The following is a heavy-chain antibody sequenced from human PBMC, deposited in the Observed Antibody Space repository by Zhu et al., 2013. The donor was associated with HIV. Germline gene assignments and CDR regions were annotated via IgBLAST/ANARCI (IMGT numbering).Heavy chain of an antibody. CDR1: GGTFSSYA. CDR2: IIPIFGTA. D-gene: IGHD5-18*01. CDR3: ARANGVDTAMYGYYYGMDV. J-gene: IGHJ6*02. Sequence: QVQLVQSGAEVKKPGSSVKVSCKASGGTFSSYAISWVRQAPGQGLEWMGGIIPIFGTANYAQKFQGRVTITADESTSTAYMELSSLRSEDTAVYYCARANGVDTAMYGYYYGMDVWGQGTTVTVSS. V-gene: IGHV1-69*12.